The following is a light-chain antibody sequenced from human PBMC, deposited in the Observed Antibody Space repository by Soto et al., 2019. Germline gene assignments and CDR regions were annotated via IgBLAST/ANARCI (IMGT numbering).Light chain of an antibody. Sequence: QSVLTQPPSVSGAPGQRVTISCTGSSSNIGAGYDVHWYQQLPGKAPKLLIYGNDNRPSGVPERFSGSTSGTSASLAITGLRADDEADYYCQSYGSSPSANFVFGTGTKVTVL. CDR3: QSYGSSPSANFV. V-gene: IGLV1-40*01. J-gene: IGLJ1*01. CDR1: SSNIGAGYD. CDR2: GND.